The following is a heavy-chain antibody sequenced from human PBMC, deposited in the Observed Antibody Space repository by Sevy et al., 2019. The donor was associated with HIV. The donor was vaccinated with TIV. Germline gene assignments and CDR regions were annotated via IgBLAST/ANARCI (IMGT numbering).Heavy chain of an antibody. CDR3: ATTKDYYDSSGYPFDD. J-gene: IGHJ4*02. CDR1: GSTLTKLS. V-gene: IGHV1-24*01. D-gene: IGHD3-22*01. CDR2: FDPEDGET. Sequence: ASVKVSCKVSGSTLTKLSMHWVRQAPGKGLEWMATFDPEDGETIYPQKFQGRVTMTEDTSTDTAYMELSSLRSEDTAVYYCATTKDYYDSSGYPFDDWSLGTLVTVSS.